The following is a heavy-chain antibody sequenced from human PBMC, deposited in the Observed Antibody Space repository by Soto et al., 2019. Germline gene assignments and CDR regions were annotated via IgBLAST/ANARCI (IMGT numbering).Heavy chain of an antibody. CDR2: IRSKANNFAT. J-gene: IGHJ4*02. CDR1: GFSFSAAA. V-gene: IGHV3-73*02. D-gene: IGHD6-13*01. CDR3: AGPGYSNSWYEDYFDY. Sequence: EVQLVESGGGLVQPGGSLKLSCVASGFSFSAAAMHWVRQASGKGLEWVGRIRSKANNFATAYAASVNRRFTISRDDSKNTAYLQMNSLKTEDTAVYFCAGPGYSNSWYEDYFDYWGQGTLVTVSS.